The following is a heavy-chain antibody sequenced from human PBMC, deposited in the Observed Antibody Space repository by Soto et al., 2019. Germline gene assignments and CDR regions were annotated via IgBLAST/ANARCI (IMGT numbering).Heavy chain of an antibody. CDR3: ARMTTVTTSSPADYYYGMDV. CDR2: IYYSGST. J-gene: IGHJ6*02. Sequence: SETLSLTCTVSGGSISSYYWSWIRQPPGKGLEWIGYIYYSGSTNYNPSLKSRVTISVDTSKNQFSLKLSSVTAADTAVYYCARMTTVTTSSPADYYYGMDVWGQGTTVTVSS. D-gene: IGHD4-17*01. CDR1: GGSISSYY. V-gene: IGHV4-59*01.